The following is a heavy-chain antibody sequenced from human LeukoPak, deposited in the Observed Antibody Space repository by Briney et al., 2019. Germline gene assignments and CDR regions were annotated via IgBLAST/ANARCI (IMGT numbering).Heavy chain of an antibody. V-gene: IGHV1-8*03. J-gene: IGHJ4*02. CDR1: GYTFTSYD. D-gene: IGHD3-10*01. CDR2: MNPNSGNT. CDR3: ARAPHTMVRGVIVPLFSFDY. Sequence: ASVKASCKASGYTFTSYDINWVRQATGQGLEWMGWMNPNSGNTGYAQKFQGRVTITRNTSISTAYMELSSLRSEDTAVYYCARAPHTMVRGVIVPLFSFDYWGQGTLVTVSS.